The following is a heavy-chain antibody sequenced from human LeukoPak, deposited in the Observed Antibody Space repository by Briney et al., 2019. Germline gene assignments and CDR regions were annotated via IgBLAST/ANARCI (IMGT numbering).Heavy chain of an antibody. D-gene: IGHD6-19*01. CDR2: ISSSSSYI. Sequence: GGSLRLSCAASGFTFSSYSMNWVRQAPGKGLEWVSSISSSSSYIYYADSVRGRFTISRDNAKNSLYLQMNSLRAEDTAVYYCARDMQGAVAGSYDYWGQGTLVTVSS. J-gene: IGHJ4*02. V-gene: IGHV3-21*01. CDR1: GFTFSSYS. CDR3: ARDMQGAVAGSYDY.